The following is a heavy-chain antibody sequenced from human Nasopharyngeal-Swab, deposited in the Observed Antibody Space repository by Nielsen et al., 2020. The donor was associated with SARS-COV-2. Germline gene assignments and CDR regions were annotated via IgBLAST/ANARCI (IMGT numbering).Heavy chain of an antibody. V-gene: IGHV3-30*18. CDR2: ISYDGSNK. Sequence: GESLKTSCAASGFTFSSYGMHWVRQAPGKGLEWVAVISYDGSNKYYADSVKGRFTISRDNSKNTLYLQMNSLRAEDAAVYYCAKDIVRIPTWLSDYWGQGTLVTVSS. CDR1: GFTFSSYG. J-gene: IGHJ4*02. D-gene: IGHD3-22*01. CDR3: AKDIVRIPTWLSDY.